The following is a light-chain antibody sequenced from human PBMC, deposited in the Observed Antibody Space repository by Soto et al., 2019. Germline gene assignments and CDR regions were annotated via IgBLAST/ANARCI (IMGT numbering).Light chain of an antibody. CDR3: QSYDSSLSVFVV. Sequence: VLTQPPSVSGAPGQRVTISCTGSSSNIGAGYNVHWYQQLPGAAPKLLIYGNTNRPSGVPDRFSGSKSGTSASLAITGLQAEDEADYYCQSYDSSLSVFVVFGGGTKLTVL. CDR1: SSNIGAGYN. V-gene: IGLV1-40*01. J-gene: IGLJ2*01. CDR2: GNT.